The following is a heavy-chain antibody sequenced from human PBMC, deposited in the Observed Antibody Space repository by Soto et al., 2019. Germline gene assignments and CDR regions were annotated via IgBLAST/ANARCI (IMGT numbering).Heavy chain of an antibody. Sequence: GGSLRLSCAASGFTVSSNYMSWVRQAPGKGLEWVSVIYSGGSTYYADSVKGRFTISRDNSKNTLYLQMNSLGAEDTAVYYCARVHREWLQFDYWGQGTLVTAPQ. CDR1: GFTVSSNY. V-gene: IGHV3-53*01. J-gene: IGHJ4*02. D-gene: IGHD3-3*01. CDR2: IYSGGST. CDR3: ARVHREWLQFDY.